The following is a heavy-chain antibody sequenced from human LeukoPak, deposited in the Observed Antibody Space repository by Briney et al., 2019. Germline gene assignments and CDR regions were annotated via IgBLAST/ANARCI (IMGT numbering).Heavy chain of an antibody. CDR2: IYSGGST. CDR1: GFTVSSNY. Sequence: GGSLRLSCAVSGFTVSSNYMSWVRQAPGKGLEWVSIIYSGGSTYYADSVKGRFAISRDTSKNTLYLQMNSLRAEDTAVYYCARGSGWYGNYWGQGTLVTVSS. V-gene: IGHV3-66*01. J-gene: IGHJ4*02. D-gene: IGHD6-19*01. CDR3: ARGSGWYGNY.